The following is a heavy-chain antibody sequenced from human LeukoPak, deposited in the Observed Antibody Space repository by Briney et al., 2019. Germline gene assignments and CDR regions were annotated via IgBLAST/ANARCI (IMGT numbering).Heavy chain of an antibody. J-gene: IGHJ4*02. CDR3: ASATFSNWFYFDQ. D-gene: IGHD6-13*01. CDR1: GFTFSSFG. V-gene: IGHV3-30*02. CDR2: IRYDGSDK. Sequence: GGSLRLSCEASGFTFSSFGMHWVRQAPGKGLEWVAFIRYDGSDKYYGDSVKGRFTISRDNSNNALFPQMNSLRAEDTSTYYCASATFSNWFYFDQWGQGTLVTVSS.